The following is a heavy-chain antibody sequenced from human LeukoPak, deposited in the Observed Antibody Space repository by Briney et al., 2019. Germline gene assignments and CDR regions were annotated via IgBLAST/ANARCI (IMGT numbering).Heavy chain of an antibody. V-gene: IGHV3-23*01. J-gene: IGHJ4*02. D-gene: IGHD3-22*01. CDR2: ISGSGGST. Sequence: GGSLRHSCAASGFTFSSYAMSWVRQAPGKGLEWVSAISGSGGSTYYADSVKGRFTISRDNSKNTLYLQMNSLRAEDTAVYYCAKDLAPYYDSSGYPSYWGQGTLVTVSS. CDR1: GFTFSSYA. CDR3: AKDLAPYYDSSGYPSY.